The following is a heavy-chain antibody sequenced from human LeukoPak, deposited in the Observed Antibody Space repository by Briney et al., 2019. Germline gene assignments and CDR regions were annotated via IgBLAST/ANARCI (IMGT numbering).Heavy chain of an antibody. V-gene: IGHV1-18*01. CDR3: ARDRQYYDFWSGPDY. CDR2: ISAYNGNT. J-gene: IGHJ4*02. Sequence: ASVKVSCKASGYTFTSYGISWVRQAPGQGLEWMGWISAYNGNTNYAQKLQGRVTMTTDTSTSTAYMELRSLRSDDTALYYCARDRQYYDFWSGPDYWGQGTLVTVSS. CDR1: GYTFTSYG. D-gene: IGHD3-3*01.